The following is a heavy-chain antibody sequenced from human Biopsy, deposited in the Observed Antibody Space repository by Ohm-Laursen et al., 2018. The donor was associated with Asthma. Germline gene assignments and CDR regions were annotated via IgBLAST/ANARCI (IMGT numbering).Heavy chain of an antibody. CDR1: GFSFSNFA. J-gene: IGHJ3*02. D-gene: IGHD1-1*01. V-gene: IGHV3-30*01. CDR3: VRDGTDDAFDI. Sequence: SLRLSCAASGFSFSNFAIHWVRQAPGKGLEWVGVISKDASTQDYADSVKGRFTMARDNSKNTLDSQMNSLREEDTAVYYCVRDGTDDAFDIWGQGTVVSVSS. CDR2: ISKDASTQ.